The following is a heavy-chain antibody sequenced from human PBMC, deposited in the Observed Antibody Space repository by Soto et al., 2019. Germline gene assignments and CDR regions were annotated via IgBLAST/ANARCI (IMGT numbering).Heavy chain of an antibody. CDR1: GYTFTSYY. CDR3: ARDRVDYYDSSGYPGWFDP. D-gene: IGHD3-22*01. J-gene: IGHJ5*02. CDR2: INPSGGST. Sequence: GASVKVSCKASGYTFTSYYIHWVRQAPGQGLEWMGIINPSGGSTSYAQKFQGRVTMTRDTSTSTVYMELSSLRSEDTAVYYCARDRVDYYDSSGYPGWFDPWGQGTLVTV. V-gene: IGHV1-46*01.